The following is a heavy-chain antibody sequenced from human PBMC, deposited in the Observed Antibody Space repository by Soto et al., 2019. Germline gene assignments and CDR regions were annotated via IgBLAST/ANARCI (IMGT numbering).Heavy chain of an antibody. CDR1: VYTFTFYF. J-gene: IGHJ5*02. CDR3: ERGGGTTIAPLT. V-gene: IGHV1-2*02. CDR2: INPNSGAT. D-gene: IGHD3-16*01. Sequence: ASVXVSFKSSVYTFTFYFMHCFLQAPGEGLECIGWINPNSGATNYAPKFQGRVTMTRETSNRTAYLELSRLTSDDTAIYYCERGGGTTIAPLTWGQGTPVTVSS.